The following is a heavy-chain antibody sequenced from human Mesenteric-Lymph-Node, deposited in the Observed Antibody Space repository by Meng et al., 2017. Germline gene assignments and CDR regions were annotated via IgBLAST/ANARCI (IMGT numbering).Heavy chain of an antibody. CDR3: ARATPDYGDYAFSY. D-gene: IGHD4-17*01. J-gene: IGHJ4*02. Sequence: GESLKISCAASGFSVSRKYMSWVRQGPGKGLEWVSVIYTDGDTFNADSVKGRFTISRDNSKNMVYLQMNSLRVEDTAVYYCARATPDYGDYAFSYWGQGTLVTVSS. V-gene: IGHV3-66*02. CDR1: GFSVSRKY. CDR2: IYTDGDT.